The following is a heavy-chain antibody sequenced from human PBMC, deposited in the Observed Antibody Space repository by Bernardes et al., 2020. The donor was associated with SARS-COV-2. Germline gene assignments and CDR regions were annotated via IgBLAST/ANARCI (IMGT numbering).Heavy chain of an antibody. D-gene: IGHD2-2*01. CDR3: AAYCSSTSCSQYYFDY. CDR1: GGSISSYY. J-gene: IGHJ4*02. CDR2: IYYSGST. Sequence: SEPLSLTCTVSGGSISSYYWSWIRQPPGKGLEWIGYIYYSGSTNYNPSLKSRVTISVDTSKNQFSLKLSSVTAADTAVYYCAAYCSSTSCSQYYFDYWGQGTLVTVSS. V-gene: IGHV4-59*08.